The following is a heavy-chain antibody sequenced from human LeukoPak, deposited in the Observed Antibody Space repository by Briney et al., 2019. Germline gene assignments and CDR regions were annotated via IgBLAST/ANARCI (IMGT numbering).Heavy chain of an antibody. J-gene: IGHJ6*02. CDR2: ISGSGGTT. CDR3: AKVAGYQPYYGMDV. CDR1: GFSFSSNA. Sequence: GGSLRLSCAASGFSFSSNAMSWVRQAPGKGLEWVSAISGSGGTTYYADSVKGRFTISRDNSKNTLYLQMNSLRAEDTAEYYCAKVAGYQPYYGMDVWGQETTVTVSS. V-gene: IGHV3-23*01. D-gene: IGHD2-2*01.